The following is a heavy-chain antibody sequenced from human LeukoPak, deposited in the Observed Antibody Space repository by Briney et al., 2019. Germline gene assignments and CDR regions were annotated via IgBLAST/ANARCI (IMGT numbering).Heavy chain of an antibody. J-gene: IGHJ5*02. CDR3: ARERINWKGGFDP. CDR2: ISSSSSTI. Sequence: PGGSLRLSCAASGFTFSSYSMNWVRQAPGKGLEWVSYISSSSSTIYYADSVKGRFTISRDNAKNSLYLQMNSLRAEDTAVYYCARERINWKGGFDPWGQGTLVTVSS. V-gene: IGHV3-48*04. CDR1: GFTFSSYS. D-gene: IGHD1-20*01.